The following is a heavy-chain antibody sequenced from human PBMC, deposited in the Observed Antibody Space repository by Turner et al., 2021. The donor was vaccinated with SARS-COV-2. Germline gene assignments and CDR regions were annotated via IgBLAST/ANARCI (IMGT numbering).Heavy chain of an antibody. V-gene: IGHV4-39*07. J-gene: IGHJ5*02. Sequence: QLQLQESGPRLVKPSETPSLTCTVSGGSIVSTAFYWGWIRQTPGKGLECIGEINHSGSTNYNPSLKSRVTISVDTSKNQFSLNLSSVTAADSAVYYCARGPRVVALTTWFDPWGQGTLVTVSS. CDR1: GGSIVSTAFY. CDR2: INHSGST. CDR3: ARGPRVVALTTWFDP. D-gene: IGHD2-15*01.